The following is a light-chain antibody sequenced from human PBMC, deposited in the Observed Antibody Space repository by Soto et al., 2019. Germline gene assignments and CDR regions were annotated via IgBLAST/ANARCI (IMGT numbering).Light chain of an antibody. CDR2: DAS. V-gene: IGKV3-11*01. CDR3: QQRSNWPPAT. Sequence: EIVLTQSPATLSLSPGERATLSCRASQSVSSYLAWYQQKPGQAPRLLIYDASNRVTVIPARFIGSGSGTDFTLTISSLEPEDFAVYYCQQRSNWPPATFGQGTRLEIK. CDR1: QSVSSY. J-gene: IGKJ2*01.